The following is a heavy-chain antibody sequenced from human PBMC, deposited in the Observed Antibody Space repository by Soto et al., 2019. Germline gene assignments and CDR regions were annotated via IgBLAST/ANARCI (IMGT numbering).Heavy chain of an antibody. V-gene: IGHV4-39*01. CDR3: ARHRLIAARAGYYYYMDV. CDR1: GGSLSSGRYY. J-gene: IGHJ6*03. CDR2: IYYSGST. D-gene: IGHD6-6*01. Sequence: PSETLSLTCTVSGGSLSSGRYYWGWIRQPPGKGLEWIGSIYYSGSTYYNPSLKSRVTISVDTSKKQFSLKLNSVTAADTAVYYCARHRLIAARAGYYYYMDVWGKGTTVTVSS.